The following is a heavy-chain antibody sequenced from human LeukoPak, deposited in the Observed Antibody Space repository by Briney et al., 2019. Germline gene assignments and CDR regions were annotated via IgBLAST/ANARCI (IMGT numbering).Heavy chain of an antibody. CDR1: GFTFSSFS. CDR2: ISYDGSNK. Sequence: SLSLSCAAYGFTFSSFSVRWVRQVPGKGLEWVAVISYDGSNKYYADSVKGRFTIPRDNSKNTLYLQMNSLRAEDTAVYYCARERVVGATYDYWGQGTLVTVSS. CDR3: ARERVVGATYDY. J-gene: IGHJ4*02. D-gene: IGHD1-26*01. V-gene: IGHV3-30-3*01.